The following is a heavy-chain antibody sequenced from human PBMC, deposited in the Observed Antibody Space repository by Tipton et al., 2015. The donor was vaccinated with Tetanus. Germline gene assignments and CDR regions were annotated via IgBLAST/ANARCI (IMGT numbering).Heavy chain of an antibody. Sequence: QLVQSGAEMKKPGASVKVSCKASGYTFTDYYVYWVRQAPGQGLEWMGWIDPNSGGTVYAQKFQGRVTRTRDTSISTGYMELSSLRSDDTAVYYCARDRGDYIYYGMDVWGPGTTVTVS. J-gene: IGHJ6*02. CDR1: GYTFTDYY. V-gene: IGHV1-2*02. D-gene: IGHD3-22*01. CDR2: IDPNSGGT. CDR3: ARDRGDYIYYGMDV.